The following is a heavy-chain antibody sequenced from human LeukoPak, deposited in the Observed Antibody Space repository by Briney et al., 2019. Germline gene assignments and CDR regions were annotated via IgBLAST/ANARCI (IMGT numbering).Heavy chain of an antibody. D-gene: IGHD2-2*01. J-gene: IGHJ6*03. CDR2: IYYSGST. V-gene: IGHV4-59*12. Sequence: SETLSLTCTVSGGSISSYYWSWIRQPPGKGLEWIGYIYYSGSTNYNPSLKSRVTISVDTSKNQFSLKLSSVTAADTALYYCARDSLLPSAMGYYYMDVWGKGTTVTVSS. CDR1: GGSISSYY. CDR3: ARDSLLPSAMGYYYMDV.